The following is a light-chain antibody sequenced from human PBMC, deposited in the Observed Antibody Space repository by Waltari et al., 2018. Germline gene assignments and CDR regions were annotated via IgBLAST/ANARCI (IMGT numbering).Light chain of an antibody. J-gene: IGLJ1*01. V-gene: IGLV2-8*01. CDR1: SSDVGSHDF. CDR3: SSYGGINNSPYV. CDR2: EVS. Sequence: QSALTQPPSASGSPGQSVTISCTGTSSDVGSHDFVSWYQQFPGKAPKLIIWEVSRRAEGVPDRVAGAKTGNKAALTVSGLQAEDEADYYCSSYGGINNSPYVFGTGTKVTV.